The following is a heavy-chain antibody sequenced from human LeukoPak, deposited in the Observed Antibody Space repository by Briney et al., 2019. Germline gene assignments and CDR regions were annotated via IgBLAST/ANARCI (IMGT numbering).Heavy chain of an antibody. CDR1: GFTFSSYA. CDR2: ISYDGSNK. CDR3: ARDLSAAGSPDY. J-gene: IGHJ4*02. V-gene: IGHV3-30-3*01. Sequence: GGSLRLSCAASGFTFSSYAMHWVRQAPGKGLEWVAVISYDGSNKYYADSVKGRFTISGDNSKNTLYLQMNSLRAEDTAVYYCARDLSAAGSPDYWGQGTLVTVSS. D-gene: IGHD6-13*01.